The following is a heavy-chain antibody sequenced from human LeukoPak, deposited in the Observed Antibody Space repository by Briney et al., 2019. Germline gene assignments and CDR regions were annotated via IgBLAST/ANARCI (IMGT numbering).Heavy chain of an antibody. Sequence: SETLSLTCTVSGGSFSSDYWSWIRQPPGKGLEWIGNINYSGSTNYNPSLKSRVTISIDTSKNQFSLKLTSVTAADTAVFYCARSGLWQQVLNYIDSWGQGTLVTVSS. D-gene: IGHD2-21*01. CDR3: ARSGLWQQVLNYIDS. CDR2: INYSGST. CDR1: GGSFSSDY. V-gene: IGHV4-59*01. J-gene: IGHJ4*02.